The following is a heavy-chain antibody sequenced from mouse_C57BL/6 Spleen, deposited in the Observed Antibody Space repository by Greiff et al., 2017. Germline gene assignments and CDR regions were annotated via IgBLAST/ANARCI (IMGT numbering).Heavy chain of an antibody. Sequence: QVQLKESGPGLVQPSQSLSITCTVSGFSLTSYGVHWVRQSPGKGLEWLGVIWSGGSTDYNAAFISRLSISKDNSKSQVFFKMNSLQADDTAIYYCARNGDYYDYDGGYFDYWGQGTTLTVSS. J-gene: IGHJ2*01. CDR3: ARNGDYYDYDGGYFDY. CDR1: GFSLTSYG. V-gene: IGHV2-2*01. CDR2: IWSGGST. D-gene: IGHD2-4*01.